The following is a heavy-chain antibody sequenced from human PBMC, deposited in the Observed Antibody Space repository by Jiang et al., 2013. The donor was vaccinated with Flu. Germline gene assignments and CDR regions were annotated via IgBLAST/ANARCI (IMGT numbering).Heavy chain of an antibody. J-gene: IGHJ5*02. CDR3: AGSGTFAGGWFDP. V-gene: IGHV1-46*01. CDR1: GYTFTSYY. Sequence: KVSCKASGYTFTSYYMHWVRQAPGQGLEWMGIINPSGGSTSYAQKFQGRVTMTRDTSTSTVYMELSSLRSEDTAVYYCAGSGTFAGGWFDPWGQGTLVTVSS. D-gene: IGHD2/OR15-2a*01. CDR2: INPSGGST.